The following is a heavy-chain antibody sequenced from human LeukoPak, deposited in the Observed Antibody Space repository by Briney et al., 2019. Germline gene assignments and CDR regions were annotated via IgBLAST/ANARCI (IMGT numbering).Heavy chain of an antibody. CDR3: AREDWGVVPAAIDANYDYYYGMDV. J-gene: IGHJ6*02. V-gene: IGHV1-18*01. Sequence: ASVKVSCKASGYTFTSYGISWVRQAPGQGLEWMGWISAYNGNTNYAQRLQGRVTMTTDTSTSTAYMELRSLRSDDTAVYYCAREDWGVVPAAIDANYDYYYGMDVWGQGTTVTVSS. CDR2: ISAYNGNT. CDR1: GYTFTSYG. D-gene: IGHD2-2*01.